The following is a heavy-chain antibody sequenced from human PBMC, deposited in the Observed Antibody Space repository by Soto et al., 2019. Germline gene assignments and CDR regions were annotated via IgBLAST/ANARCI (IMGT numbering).Heavy chain of an antibody. Sequence: PGGSLRLSCAAYGFNFVDYAMHWVRRAPVKGLECVSGISCSSVTFDYADSVKGRFTISRDNAKNSLYLQMNSLLAEDTAFYYCAKDHDEDFGYDLDYFDYWGQGT. CDR1: GFNFVDYA. V-gene: IGHV3-9*01. CDR2: ISCSSVTF. CDR3: AKDHDEDFGYDLDYFDY. D-gene: IGHD5-12*01. J-gene: IGHJ4*02.